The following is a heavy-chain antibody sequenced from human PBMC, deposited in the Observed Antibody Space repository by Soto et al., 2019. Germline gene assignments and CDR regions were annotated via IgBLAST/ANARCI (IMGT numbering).Heavy chain of an antibody. CDR3: ARDNDYSNWFDP. CDR2: IYYSGST. V-gene: IGHV4-31*03. J-gene: IGHJ5*02. CDR1: GGSISSGGYY. Sequence: PSETLSLTCTVSGGSISSGGYYWSWIRQHPGKGLEWIGYIYYSGSTYYNPSLKSRVTISVDTSKNQFSLKLSSVTAADTAVYYCARDNDYSNWFDPWGQGTLVTVSS. D-gene: IGHD4-4*01.